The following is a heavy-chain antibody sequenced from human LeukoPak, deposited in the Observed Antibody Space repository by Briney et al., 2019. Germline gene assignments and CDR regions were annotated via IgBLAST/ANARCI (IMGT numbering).Heavy chain of an antibody. CDR2: IIPILGIA. CDR1: GYTFTSYD. D-gene: IGHD2-2*01. CDR3: ARGGASSTSAVDY. V-gene: IGHV1-69*04. Sequence: SVKVSCKASGYTFTSYDINWVRQAPGQGLEWMGRIIPILGIANYAQKFQGRVTITADKSTSTAYMELSSLRSEDTAVYYCARGGASSTSAVDYWGQGTLVTVSS. J-gene: IGHJ4*02.